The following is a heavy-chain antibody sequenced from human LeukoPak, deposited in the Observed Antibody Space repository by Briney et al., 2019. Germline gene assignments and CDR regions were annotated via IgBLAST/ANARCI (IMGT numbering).Heavy chain of an antibody. CDR1: GSTFTFSA. CDR3: ARCHGYGSSRRSFNI. V-gene: IGHV1-2*02. CDR2: INPTSGDT. J-gene: IGHJ3*02. Sequence: GASVKVSCKSSGSTFTFSAFVMVRHAPGQGLEWVGWINPTSGDTNYLQKFQGRVIMTRDTSISTAYMELRRVRSDDTAVYYGARCHGYGSSRRSFNIWGQGTMVTVSS. D-gene: IGHD3-10*01.